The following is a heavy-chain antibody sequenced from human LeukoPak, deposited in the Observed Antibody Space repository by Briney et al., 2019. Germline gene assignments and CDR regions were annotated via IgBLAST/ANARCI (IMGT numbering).Heavy chain of an antibody. CDR3: AKVSNGWHYFFES. Sequence: PSETLSLTCTVSRGSVSSISYYWTWIRQSPGKGLEWIGHIYQNRRTNHLPSLATRVTMSLDTSKNQFSLKLNSVAAADTAVYSCAKVSNGWHYFFESWGQGVQVTVSS. J-gene: IGHJ4*02. V-gene: IGHV4-61*01. D-gene: IGHD6-19*01. CDR1: RGSVSSISYY. CDR2: IYQNRRT.